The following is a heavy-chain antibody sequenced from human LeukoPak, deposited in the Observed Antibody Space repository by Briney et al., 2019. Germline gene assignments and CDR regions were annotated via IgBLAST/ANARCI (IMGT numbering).Heavy chain of an antibody. CDR1: GYSFTSYW. CDR3: ASTYYYDSSGYYSSFDY. CDR2: IYPGDSDT. J-gene: IGHJ4*02. V-gene: IGHV5-51*01. D-gene: IGHD3-22*01. Sequence: GESLKISCKGSGYSFTSYWIGWVRQIPGKGLEWMGIIYPGDSDTRYSPSFQGQVTISADKSISTAYLQWSSLKASDTAMYYCASTYYYDSSGYYSSFDYWGQGTLVTVSS.